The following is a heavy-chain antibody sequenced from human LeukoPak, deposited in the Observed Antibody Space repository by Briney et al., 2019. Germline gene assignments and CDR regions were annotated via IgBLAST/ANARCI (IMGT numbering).Heavy chain of an antibody. V-gene: IGHV1-2*02. CDR1: GYTITDYY. J-gene: IGHJ4*02. CDR2: INPNSGGT. D-gene: IGHD1-26*01. CDR3: ARDGALDY. Sequence: ASVKVSCKAFGYTITDYYMHWVRQAPGQGLEWMGWINPNSGGTKCAQKFQGRVTMTRDTSISTVYMELSSLRSDDTAVFYCARDGALDYWGQGTPVTVSS.